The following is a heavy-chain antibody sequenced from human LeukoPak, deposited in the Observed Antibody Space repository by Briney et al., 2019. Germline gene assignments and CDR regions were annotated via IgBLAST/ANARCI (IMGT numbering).Heavy chain of an antibody. CDR3: ARDQVGATTGGDSY. D-gene: IGHD1-26*01. CDR1: GFTFSSYS. J-gene: IGHJ4*02. V-gene: IGHV3-21*01. CDR2: ISSSSSYI. Sequence: GSLRLSCAASGFTFSSYSMNWVRQAPGKGLEWVSSISSSSSYIYYADSVKGRFTISRDNAKNSLYLQMNSLRAEDTAVYYCARDQVGATTGGDSYWGQGTLVTVSS.